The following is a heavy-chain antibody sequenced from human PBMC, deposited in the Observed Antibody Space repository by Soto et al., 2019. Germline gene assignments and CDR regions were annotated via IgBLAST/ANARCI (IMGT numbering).Heavy chain of an antibody. CDR3: ARGRHSITIFGVVITRNSYYYYYMDV. CDR2: INHSGST. CDR1: GGSFSGYY. D-gene: IGHD3-3*01. Sequence: SETLSLTCAFYGGSFSGYYWSWIRQPPGKGLEWIGEINHSGSTNYNPSLKSRVTISVDTSKNQFSLKLSSVTAADTAVYYCARGRHSITIFGVVITRNSYYYYYMDVWGKGTTVTVSS. V-gene: IGHV4-34*01. J-gene: IGHJ6*03.